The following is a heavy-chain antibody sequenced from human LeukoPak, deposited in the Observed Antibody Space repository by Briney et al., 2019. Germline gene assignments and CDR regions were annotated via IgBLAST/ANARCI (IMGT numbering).Heavy chain of an antibody. CDR1: GFSLSTFGES. CDR3: AHFRNSWFDP. V-gene: IGHV2-5*02. CDR2: VYWDDDK. Sequence: SGPTLVNPTQTLTLTCTFSGFSLSTFGESVGWIRQTPGKALEWLTVVYWDDDKRYSPSLKNRLTITKDTSKNQVVLTMANMDPVDTATYYCAHFRNSWFDPWGQGTVVTVSS. J-gene: IGHJ5*02.